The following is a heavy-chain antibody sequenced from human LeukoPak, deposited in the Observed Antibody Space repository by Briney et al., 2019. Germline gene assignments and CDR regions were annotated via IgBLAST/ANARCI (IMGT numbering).Heavy chain of an antibody. V-gene: IGHV1-2*02. CDR1: GYTFTDYY. Sequence: ASVKVSCKASGYTFTDYYTNWVRQAPAQGLEWMGWINPNSGGTNYAQNFQGRVTMTRDTSISTAYMELSSLRSDDTAVYYCARDQDDYGGPWGQGTLVTVSS. J-gene: IGHJ5*02. CDR3: ARDQDDYGGP. D-gene: IGHD4-23*01. CDR2: INPNSGGT.